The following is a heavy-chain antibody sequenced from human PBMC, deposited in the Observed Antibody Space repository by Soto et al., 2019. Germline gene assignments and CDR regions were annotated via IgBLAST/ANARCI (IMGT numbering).Heavy chain of an antibody. CDR3: NLDPGPYDAFDI. D-gene: IGHD1-1*01. V-gene: IGHV4-34*01. Sequence: QVQLQQWGAGLLKPSETLSLTCAVYGGSFSGYYWSWIRQPPGKGLEWIGEINHSGSTNYNPSLKSRVTISVDTSKNQFSLKLSSVTAADTAVYYCNLDPGPYDAFDIWGQGTMVTVSS. CDR2: INHSGST. CDR1: GGSFSGYY. J-gene: IGHJ3*02.